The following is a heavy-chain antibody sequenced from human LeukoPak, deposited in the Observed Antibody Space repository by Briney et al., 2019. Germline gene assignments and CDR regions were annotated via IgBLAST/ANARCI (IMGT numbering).Heavy chain of an antibody. CDR3: ARAGYNSGWYEY. CDR2: IWDDGSNI. D-gene: IGHD6-19*01. Sequence: PGGSLRLSCAASGFTFSTYGMHWVRQAPGKGLECVAGIWDDGSNIYYADSVKGRFIISRDNSKNTLYLQMNSLGGEDTAVYYCARAGYNSGWYEYWGQGTLVTVSS. J-gene: IGHJ4*02. V-gene: IGHV3-33*01. CDR1: GFTFSTYG.